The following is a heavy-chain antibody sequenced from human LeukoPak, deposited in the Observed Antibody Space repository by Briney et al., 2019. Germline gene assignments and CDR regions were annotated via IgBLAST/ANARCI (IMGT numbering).Heavy chain of an antibody. CDR2: IHHSGST. J-gene: IGHJ4*02. CDR3: ARGGDDSGYDENDY. D-gene: IGHD5-12*01. CDR1: GGSISSSGYY. Sequence: SETLSLTCTVSGGSISSSGYYWTWIRQLPGKGLEWIGYIHHSGSTNYNPSLKSRVTISVDTSKNQFSLKLSSVTAADTAVYYCARGGDDSGYDENDYWGQGTLVTVSS. V-gene: IGHV4-61*08.